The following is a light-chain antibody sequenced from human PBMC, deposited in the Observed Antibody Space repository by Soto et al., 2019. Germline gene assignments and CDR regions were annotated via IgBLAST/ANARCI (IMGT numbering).Light chain of an antibody. CDR1: QTISNW. CDR2: DAY. CDR3: QQYNSCQYT. Sequence: DIQMTQSPSTLSASVGDRVTITCRASQTISNWLAWYQQKPGQAPKLLIYDAYSLESGVPSRFSGSASGTDFTLTISSLQPDDFATYYCQQYNSCQYTFGQGTNLEI. J-gene: IGKJ2*01. V-gene: IGKV1-5*01.